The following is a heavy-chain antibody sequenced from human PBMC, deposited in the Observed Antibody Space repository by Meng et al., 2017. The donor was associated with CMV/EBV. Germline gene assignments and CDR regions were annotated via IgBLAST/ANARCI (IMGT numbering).Heavy chain of an antibody. CDR2: ISSSSSYI. CDR1: GFTFSSYS. Sequence: VQLVVSGGGLVKPGGSLRLSCAASGFTFSSYSMNWVRQAPGKGLEWVSSISSSSSYIYYADSVKGRFTISRDNAKNSLYLQMNSLRAEDTAVYYCASPITIFGAVIWGQGTMVTVSS. CDR3: ASPITIFGAVI. D-gene: IGHD3-3*01. V-gene: IGHV3-21*01. J-gene: IGHJ3*02.